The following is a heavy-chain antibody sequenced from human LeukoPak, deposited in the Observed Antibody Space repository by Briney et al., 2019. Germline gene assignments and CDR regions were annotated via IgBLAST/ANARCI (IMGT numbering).Heavy chain of an antibody. D-gene: IGHD1-1*01. CDR1: GYSLTELS. Sequence: ASVTVSFTVSGYSLTELSIHWVRQAPGKGLEWVGGFDPEDDEAIYVQSLEGRVTMTEDTSTDTAYMELSGLTSDDAAVYYCATDVTGTAPYDFWGQGTLVTVSS. CDR3: ATDVTGTAPYDF. V-gene: IGHV1-24*01. J-gene: IGHJ4*02. CDR2: FDPEDDEA.